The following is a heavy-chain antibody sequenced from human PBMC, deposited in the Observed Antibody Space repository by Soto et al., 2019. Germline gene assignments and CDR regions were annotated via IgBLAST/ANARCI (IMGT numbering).Heavy chain of an antibody. CDR1: GGSINTFY. D-gene: IGHD5-12*01. CDR3: AREGSYSAYNFAHGIQLWSFDF. J-gene: IGHJ4*02. CDR2: IFSSGST. Sequence: ETLSLTCTVSGGSINTFYWSWVRQPAGKGLEWIGRIFSSGSTSFNPSLESRVAMSVDTSKNHFSLNLSSVTAADMAVYYCAREGSYSAYNFAHGIQLWSFDFWGQGALVTVSS. V-gene: IGHV4-4*07.